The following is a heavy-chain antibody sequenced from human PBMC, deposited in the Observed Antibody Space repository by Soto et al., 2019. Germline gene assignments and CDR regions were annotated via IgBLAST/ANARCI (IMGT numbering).Heavy chain of an antibody. V-gene: IGHV5-51*01. CDR2: IYPGDSDT. J-gene: IGHJ4*02. CDR1: GYTFTTYW. CDR3: GRLDSSYYFDY. D-gene: IGHD3-22*01. Sequence: GESLKISCKGSGYTFTTYWIGWVLQMPGKGLEWMWIIYPGDSDTTYSPSFQGQVTISADKSISTAYLQWNSLKASDSAMYYCGRLDSSYYFDYWGQGTLVTVSS.